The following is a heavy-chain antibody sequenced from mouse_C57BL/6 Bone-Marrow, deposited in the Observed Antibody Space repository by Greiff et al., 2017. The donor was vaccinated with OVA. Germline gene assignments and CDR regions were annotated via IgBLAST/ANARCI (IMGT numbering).Heavy chain of an antibody. CDR1: GYTFTDYN. D-gene: IGHD2-4*01. J-gene: IGHJ4*01. Sequence: VQLQQSGPELVKPGASVKIPCKASGYTFTDYNMDWVKQSHGKSLEWIGDINPNNGGTIYNQKFKGKATLTVAKSSSTAYMELRSLTSEDTAVYYCARYDYDVKAMDYWGQGTSVTVSS. V-gene: IGHV1-18*01. CDR3: ARYDYDVKAMDY. CDR2: INPNNGGT.